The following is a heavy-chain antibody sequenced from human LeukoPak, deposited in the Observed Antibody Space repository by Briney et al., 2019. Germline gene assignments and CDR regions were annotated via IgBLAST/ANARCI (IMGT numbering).Heavy chain of an antibody. Sequence: GGSLRLSCAASGFTVSSNYMSWVRQAPGKGLEWVSDIDSGGSTYYADSVKGRFTISRDNSRNTLYLQMNSLRAEDTAVYYCARSTVVTGRYYYYYMDVWGKGTTVSVSS. D-gene: IGHD4-23*01. J-gene: IGHJ6*03. CDR1: GFTVSSNY. V-gene: IGHV3-53*01. CDR3: ARSTVVTGRYYYYYMDV. CDR2: IDSGGST.